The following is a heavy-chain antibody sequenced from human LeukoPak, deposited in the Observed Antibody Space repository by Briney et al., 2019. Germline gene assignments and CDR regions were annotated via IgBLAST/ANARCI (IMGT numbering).Heavy chain of an antibody. CDR3: ARGRYSSSWGVDP. CDR1: GFTFSSYS. V-gene: IGHV3-21*01. CDR2: ISSSSSYI. D-gene: IGHD6-13*01. J-gene: IGHJ5*02. Sequence: GGSLRLSYAASGFTFSSYSMNWVRQAPGKGLEWVSSISSSSSYIYYADSVKGRFTISRDNAKNSLYLQMNSLRAEDTAVYYCARGRYSSSWGVDPWGQGTLVTVSS.